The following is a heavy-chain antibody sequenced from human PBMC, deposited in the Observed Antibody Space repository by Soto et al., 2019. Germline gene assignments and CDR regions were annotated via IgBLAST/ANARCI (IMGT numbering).Heavy chain of an antibody. Sequence: PGGSLRLSCAASGFTFSSYAMSWVRQAPGKGLEWVSAISGSGGSTYYADSVKGRFTISRDNSKNTLYLQMNSLRAEDTAVYYCAKGMKDYYDSSGQSTHPIYDYYYGMDVWGQGTTVTVSS. J-gene: IGHJ6*02. CDR1: GFTFSSYA. CDR3: AKGMKDYYDSSGQSTHPIYDYYYGMDV. V-gene: IGHV3-23*01. D-gene: IGHD3-22*01. CDR2: ISGSGGST.